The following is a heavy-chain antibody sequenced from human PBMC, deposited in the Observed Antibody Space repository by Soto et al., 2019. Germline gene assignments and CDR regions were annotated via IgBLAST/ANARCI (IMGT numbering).Heavy chain of an antibody. CDR3: ARDIRYCSSTSCYFFDY. J-gene: IGHJ4*02. Sequence: ASVKVSCKASGYTFTSYGISWVRQAPGQGLEWMGWISAYNGNTNYAQKLQGRVTMTTDTSTSTAYMELRSLRSDDTAVYYCARDIRYCSSTSCYFFDYWGQGTLVTVSS. V-gene: IGHV1-18*01. CDR2: ISAYNGNT. D-gene: IGHD2-2*01. CDR1: GYTFTSYG.